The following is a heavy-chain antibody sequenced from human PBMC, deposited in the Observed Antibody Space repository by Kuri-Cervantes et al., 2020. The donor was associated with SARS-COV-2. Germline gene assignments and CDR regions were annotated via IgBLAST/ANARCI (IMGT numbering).Heavy chain of an antibody. J-gene: IGHJ4*02. CDR3: ARVPYYYDGSGFSYFDY. CDR2: ISYDGTNK. CDR1: EFTFRNYA. Sequence: LSLTCAASEFTFRNYAMHWVRQAPGKGLEWVAVISYDGTNKYYADFVKGRFTISRDNSNNTLYLQMNSLRVEDTAVYYCARVPYYYDGSGFSYFDYWGQGTLVTVSS. V-gene: IGHV3-30-3*01. D-gene: IGHD3-22*01.